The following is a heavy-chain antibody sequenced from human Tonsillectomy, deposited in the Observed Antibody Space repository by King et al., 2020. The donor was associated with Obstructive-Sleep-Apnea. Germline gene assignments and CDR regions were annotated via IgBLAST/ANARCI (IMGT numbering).Heavy chain of an antibody. V-gene: IGHV4-59*01. J-gene: IGHJ4*02. CDR3: ARWRPAIDY. CDR2: ISNSGST. CDR1: GGSISSYY. D-gene: IGHD2-2*01. Sequence: VQLQESGPGLVKPSETLSLTCTVSGGSISSYYWSWIRQPPGKGLEWIGYISNSGSTNYNPSLKSRVTISVDTSNNHLSLQVRSVTPGDTAVYYCARWRPAIDYWGQGTLVTVSS.